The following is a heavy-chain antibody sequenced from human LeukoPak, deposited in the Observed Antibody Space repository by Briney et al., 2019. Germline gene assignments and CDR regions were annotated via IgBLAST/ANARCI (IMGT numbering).Heavy chain of an antibody. J-gene: IGHJ3*02. D-gene: IGHD4-17*01. V-gene: IGHV3-21*01. CDR2: ISSSSSYI. Sequence: GGSLRLSCAASGFTFSSYSMNWVRQAPGKGLEWVSSISSSSSYIYYADSVKGRFTISRDNAKNSLYLQMNSLRAEDTAVYYCARADYGDYAFAFDIWGQGTMVTVSS. CDR1: GFTFSSYS. CDR3: ARADYGDYAFAFDI.